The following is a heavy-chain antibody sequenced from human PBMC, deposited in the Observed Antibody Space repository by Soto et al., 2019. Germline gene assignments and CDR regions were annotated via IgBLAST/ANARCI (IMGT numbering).Heavy chain of an antibody. CDR2: ISYDGINK. D-gene: IGHD6-19*01. V-gene: IGHV3-30-3*01. CDR3: AKAARGYTSGWYEYYFDY. CDR1: GFTFSTYT. J-gene: IGHJ4*02. Sequence: QVQLVESGGGVVQPGRSLRLSCAASGFTFSTYTMHWVRQAPGKGLEWGADISYDGINKYFADSVKGRFTISRDNSKNTLYLQMNSLRADDTAVYYCAKAARGYTSGWYEYYFDYWGQGTLVTVSS.